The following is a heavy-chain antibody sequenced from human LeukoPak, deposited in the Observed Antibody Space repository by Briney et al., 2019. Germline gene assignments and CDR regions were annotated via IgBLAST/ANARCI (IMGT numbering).Heavy chain of an antibody. D-gene: IGHD3-9*01. CDR2: ITGSGGNT. J-gene: IGHJ4*02. CDR1: GFTFSNYA. V-gene: IGHV3-23*01. Sequence: GSLRLSCAASGFTFSNYAMSWVRQAPGKGLEWVSAITGSGGNTYYADSVKGRFTISRDNSKNTVFLQMNSLRADDTAVYYCAKWGDYDVLTGYYVSDYWGQGTLVTVSS. CDR3: AKWGDYDVLTGYYVSDY.